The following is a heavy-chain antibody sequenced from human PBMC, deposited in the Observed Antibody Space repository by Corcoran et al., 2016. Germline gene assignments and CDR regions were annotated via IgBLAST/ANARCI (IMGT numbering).Heavy chain of an antibody. CDR1: GGSFSDHS. CDR3: ARQRKSGWYFDL. V-gene: IGHV4-34*01. D-gene: IGHD6-25*01. Sequence: QVQLQQWGAGLLKPSETLSLTCAVYGGSFSDHSWSWIRQPPGKGLEWIGEISHRGRTTYNPSLTSRITISVDTSKNQFSLKLSSVSAAATAVYYCARQRKSGWYFDLWGRGTLVTVSS. J-gene: IGHJ2*01. CDR2: ISHRGRT.